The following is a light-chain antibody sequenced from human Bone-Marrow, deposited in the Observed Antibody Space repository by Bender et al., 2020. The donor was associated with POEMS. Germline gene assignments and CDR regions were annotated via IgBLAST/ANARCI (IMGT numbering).Light chain of an antibody. V-gene: IGLV2-11*01. CDR2: DVN. CDR3: ATWDDSLRV. J-gene: IGLJ3*02. Sequence: QSALTQPRSVSGSPGQSVTVSCTGTSSDVGGSNYVSWYQQHPGKAPKLMIYDVNKRPSGVPDRFSGSKSGTSASLAISGLRSEDEADYYCATWDDSLRVFGGGTKLTVL. CDR1: SSDVGGSNY.